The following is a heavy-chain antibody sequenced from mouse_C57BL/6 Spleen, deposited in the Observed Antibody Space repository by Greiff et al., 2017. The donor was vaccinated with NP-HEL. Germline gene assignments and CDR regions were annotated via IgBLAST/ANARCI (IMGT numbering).Heavy chain of an antibody. CDR2: ISSGSSTI. Sequence: EVKVEESGGGLVKPGGSLKLSCAASGFTFSDYGMHWVRQAPEKGLEWVAYISSGSSTIYYADTVKGRFTISRDTAKNTLYLQMTSLRSEDTAMYYCARGGSGPAYRYFDVWGTGTTVTVSS. J-gene: IGHJ1*03. CDR1: GFTFSDYG. V-gene: IGHV5-17*01. CDR3: ARGGSGPAYRYFDV. D-gene: IGHD1-1*01.